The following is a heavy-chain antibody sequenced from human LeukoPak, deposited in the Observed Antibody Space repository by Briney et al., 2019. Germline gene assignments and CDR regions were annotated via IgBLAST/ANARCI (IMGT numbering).Heavy chain of an antibody. CDR2: INHSGST. J-gene: IGHJ4*02. D-gene: IGHD6-13*01. Sequence: PSETLSLTCAVYGGSFSGYYWSWIRQPPGKGLEWIGEINHSGSTNYNPSLKSRVTISVDTSKNQFSLKLSSVTAADTAVYYCARGSLNSSPRFGSLGRFGYWGQGTLVTVSS. CDR3: ARGSLNSSPRFGSLGRFGY. V-gene: IGHV4-34*01. CDR1: GGSFSGYY.